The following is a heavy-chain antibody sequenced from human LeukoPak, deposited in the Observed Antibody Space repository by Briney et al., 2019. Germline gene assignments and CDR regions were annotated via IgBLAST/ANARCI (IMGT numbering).Heavy chain of an antibody. Sequence: GGSLRLSCAASRFTFSSYSMNWVRQAPGKGLEWVSSISTSSSYIYYADSVKGRFTISRDNAKNSLYLQMNSLRAEDMALYYCAMGSSPDDAFDIWGQGTMVTVSS. CDR1: RFTFSSYS. V-gene: IGHV3-21*04. CDR2: ISTSSSYI. D-gene: IGHD6-6*01. J-gene: IGHJ3*02. CDR3: AMGSSPDDAFDI.